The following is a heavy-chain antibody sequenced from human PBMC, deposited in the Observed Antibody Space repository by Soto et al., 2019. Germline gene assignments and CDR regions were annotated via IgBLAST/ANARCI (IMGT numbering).Heavy chain of an antibody. CDR1: GFDFKTYA. CDR3: ARSLEDYSANNFYDP. D-gene: IGHD3-3*01. Sequence: PGGSLRLSCVTSGFDFKTYAMTLIRHLPGKGLRCVSTFSQNGGTSYYVDSVRGRFTISRDNSDNVLFLQMDALRIEDTAMYYCARSLEDYSANNFYDPWGQGSLVTVSS. CDR2: FSQNGGTS. V-gene: IGHV3-23*01. J-gene: IGHJ1*01.